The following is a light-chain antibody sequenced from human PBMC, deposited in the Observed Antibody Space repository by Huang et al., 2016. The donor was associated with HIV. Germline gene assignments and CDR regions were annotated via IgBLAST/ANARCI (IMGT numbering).Light chain of an antibody. V-gene: IGKV4-1*01. J-gene: IGKJ3*01. CDR2: WAS. Sequence: DIVMTQSPDSLTVSLGERATIYCKSSQTILHDSDSRNYLAWYQQKPGQPPKLLIHWASIRKSGVPDRFIGSGSGTDFTLTISSLQAEDVAVYYCQQCYSSPFTFGPGTNVDI. CDR3: QQCYSSPFT. CDR1: QTILHDSDSRNY.